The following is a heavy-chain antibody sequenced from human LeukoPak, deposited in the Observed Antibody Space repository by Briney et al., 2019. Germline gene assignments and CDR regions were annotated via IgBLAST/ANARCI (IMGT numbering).Heavy chain of an antibody. J-gene: IGHJ4*02. D-gene: IGHD1-26*01. CDR3: VRQMVGASFDY. CDR1: GFTFSSYG. CDR2: IKQDGSET. V-gene: IGHV3-7*01. Sequence: PGGSLRLSCAASGFTFSSYGMSWVRQAPGKGLEWVANIKQDGSETYYVDSVRGRFTFSRDNAENSVYLQMNSLRAEDTAVYYCVRQMVGASFDYWGQGTLVTVSS.